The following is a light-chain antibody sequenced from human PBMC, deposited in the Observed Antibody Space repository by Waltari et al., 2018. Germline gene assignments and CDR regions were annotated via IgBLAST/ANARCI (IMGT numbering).Light chain of an antibody. CDR1: KSISKY. Sequence: EIVLTQSPGTLSLSPGDRAPLSCRASKSISKYLAWYQQKPGQAPRLLIYGASSTATGIPDRFSGSGSGTDFSLTISRLEPEDFAVYYCQHYVSLPATFGQGTKVEIE. CDR2: GAS. V-gene: IGKV3-20*01. CDR3: QHYVSLPAT. J-gene: IGKJ1*01.